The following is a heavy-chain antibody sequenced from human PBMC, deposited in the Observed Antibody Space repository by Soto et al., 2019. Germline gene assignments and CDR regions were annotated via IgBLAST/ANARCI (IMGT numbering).Heavy chain of an antibody. J-gene: IGHJ4*02. CDR1: GGTFSSYA. V-gene: IGHV1-69*05. CDR3: AREPYYDILTGYSPFDY. CDR2: IIPIFGTA. Sequence: ASVKVSCKASGGTFSSYAISWVRQAPGQGLEWMGGIIPIFGTANYAQKLQGRVTMTTDTSTSTAYMELRSLRSDDTAVYYCAREPYYDILTGYSPFDYWGQGTLVTVSS. D-gene: IGHD3-9*01.